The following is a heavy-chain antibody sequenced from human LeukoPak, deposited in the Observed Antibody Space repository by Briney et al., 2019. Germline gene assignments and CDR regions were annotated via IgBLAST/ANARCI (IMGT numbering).Heavy chain of an antibody. D-gene: IGHD3-3*02. V-gene: IGHV3-23*01. Sequence: GGSLRLSCEASGFTFSRYGMSWVRQAPGKGLEGVSAIRGSGGSTYYADSVKGRFTISRDNSKNTLYLQMNSLRAEDTAVYYCADIRARSAFDIWGQGTMVTVSS. CDR2: IRGSGGST. J-gene: IGHJ3*02. CDR3: ADIRARSAFDI. CDR1: GFTFSRYG.